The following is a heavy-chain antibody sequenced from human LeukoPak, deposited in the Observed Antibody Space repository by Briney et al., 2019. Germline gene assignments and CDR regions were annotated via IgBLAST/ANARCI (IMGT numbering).Heavy chain of an antibody. CDR2: FYQGDSDT. Sequence: GESLKISCKGSGYSFTSYRIGWVRQMPGKGLGGMGIFYQGDSDTRYSPSFQGQVTISADKSISTAYLQWSSLKASDTAMYYCARPMDGSGSYYNGDDAFDIWGQGTMVTVSS. J-gene: IGHJ3*02. V-gene: IGHV5-51*01. CDR1: GYSFTSYR. D-gene: IGHD3-10*01. CDR3: ARPMDGSGSYYNGDDAFDI.